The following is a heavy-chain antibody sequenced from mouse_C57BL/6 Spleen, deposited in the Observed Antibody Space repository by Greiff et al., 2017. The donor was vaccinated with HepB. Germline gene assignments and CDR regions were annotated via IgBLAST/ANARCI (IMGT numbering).Heavy chain of an antibody. D-gene: IGHD2-1*01. CDR2: ISYSGST. CDR1: GYSITSGYD. J-gene: IGHJ1*03. Sequence: EVQLQESGPGMVKPSQSLSLPCTVPGYSITSGYDWHWIRHFPGNKLEWMGYISYSGSTNYNPSLKSRISITHDTSKNHFFLKLNSVTTEDTATYYCAREYYGNYGYVDVWGTGTTVTVSA. CDR3: AREYYGNYGYVDV. V-gene: IGHV3-1*01.